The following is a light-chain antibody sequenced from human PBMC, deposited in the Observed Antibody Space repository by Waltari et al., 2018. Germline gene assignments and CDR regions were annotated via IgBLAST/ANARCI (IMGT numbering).Light chain of an antibody. V-gene: IGLV1-47*01. CDR2: RDD. Sequence: QSVLTQPPSVSGTPGQTVTISCFGTNSNIGRNSVFWYQQLPGTAPKLLIYRDDPGPSGVPDRFSGSKSGTSASLAIRGLRSEDEADYYCAAWDDSLTVSYVFGSGTKVTV. J-gene: IGLJ1*01. CDR3: AAWDDSLTVSYV. CDR1: NSNIGRNS.